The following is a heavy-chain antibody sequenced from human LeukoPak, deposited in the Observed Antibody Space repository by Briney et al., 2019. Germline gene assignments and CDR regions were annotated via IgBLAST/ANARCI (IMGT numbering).Heavy chain of an antibody. D-gene: IGHD2-15*01. CDR1: GFTFSSYA. CDR2: ISYDGSNK. J-gene: IGHJ4*02. Sequence: KPGGSLRLSCAASGFTFSSYAMHWVRQAPGKGLEWVAVISYDGSNKYYADSVKGRFTISRDNSKNTLYLQMNSLRAEDTAVYYCAREHSMMVVAATYFDYWGQGTLVTVSS. V-gene: IGHV3-30*04. CDR3: AREHSMMVVAATYFDY.